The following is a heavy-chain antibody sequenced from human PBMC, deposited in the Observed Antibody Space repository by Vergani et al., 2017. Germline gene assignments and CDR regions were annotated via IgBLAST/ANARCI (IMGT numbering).Heavy chain of an antibody. CDR2: ISSSGSSI. CDR3: ASQVKISYYYYLDI. J-gene: IGHJ6*03. D-gene: IGHD2-21*01. CDR1: GFTFSDYY. Sequence: VQLLESGGGLVQPGGSLRLSCAASGFTFSDYYMSWIRQAPGKGLEWVSHISSSGSSIYYADSVKGRFTISRDSARNSLYLQMNSLRAEDTAVYYCASQVKISYYYYLDIWGKGTTVTVSS. V-gene: IGHV3-11*01.